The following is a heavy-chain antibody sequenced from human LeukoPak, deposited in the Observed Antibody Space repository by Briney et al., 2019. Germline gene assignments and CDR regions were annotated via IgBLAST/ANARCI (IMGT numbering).Heavy chain of an antibody. CDR2: IKYDGSRT. J-gene: IGHJ4*02. V-gene: IGHV3-30*02. Sequence: GGSLRLSCVVSGMTFERRGMHWVRQSPGKGLEWLAFIKYDGSRTDYEDSVKGRFTVSRDNSKNTLYLEMNSLRAEDTAVYYCVKDTIFTVDPFDYWGQGTLVTVSS. CDR3: VKDTIFTVDPFDY. D-gene: IGHD3-3*02. CDR1: GMTFERRG.